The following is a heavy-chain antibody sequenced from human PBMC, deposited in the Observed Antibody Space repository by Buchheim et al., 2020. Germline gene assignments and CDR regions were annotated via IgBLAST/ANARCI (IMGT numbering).Heavy chain of an antibody. CDR3: ARGGTASRNWFDP. CDR1: GGTFSSYG. Sequence: QVQLVQSGAEVKKPGSSVKVSCKASGGTFSSYGVTWVRQAPGLGLEWMGRTIPLFATTNYAQKFQGRVTITADESTSTGYMELSSLRSEDTAVYYCARGGTASRNWFDPWGQGTL. J-gene: IGHJ5*02. D-gene: IGHD1/OR15-1a*01. V-gene: IGHV1-69*01. CDR2: TIPLFATT.